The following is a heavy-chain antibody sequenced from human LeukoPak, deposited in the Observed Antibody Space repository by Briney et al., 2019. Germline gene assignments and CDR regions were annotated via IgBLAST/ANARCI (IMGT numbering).Heavy chain of an antibody. CDR2: MNPNSGNT. D-gene: IGHD6-19*01. J-gene: IGHJ5*02. Sequence: ASVKVSCKASGYTFTSYDINWVRQATGQGLEWMGWMNPNSGNTGYAQKFQGGVTMTRNTSISTAYMELSSLRSEDTAVYYCARYSSGWYWEDWFDPWGQGTLVTVSS. V-gene: IGHV1-8*01. CDR3: ARYSSGWYWEDWFDP. CDR1: GYTFTSYD.